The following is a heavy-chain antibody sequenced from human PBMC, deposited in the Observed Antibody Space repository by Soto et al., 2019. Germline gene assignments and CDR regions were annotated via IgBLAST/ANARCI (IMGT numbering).Heavy chain of an antibody. CDR3: ARGRVPAAITYYYGMDV. CDR1: GGSFSGYY. CDR2: INHSGST. D-gene: IGHD2-2*01. V-gene: IGHV4-34*01. J-gene: IGHJ6*02. Sequence: SETLSLTCAVYGGSFSGYYWSWIRQPPGKGLEWIGEINHSGSTNYNPSLKSRVTISVDTSKNRFSLKLSSVTAADTAVYYCARGRVPAAITYYYGMDVWGQGTTVTVSS.